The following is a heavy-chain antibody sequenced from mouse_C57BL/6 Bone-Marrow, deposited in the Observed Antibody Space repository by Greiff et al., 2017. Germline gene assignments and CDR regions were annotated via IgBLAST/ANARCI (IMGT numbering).Heavy chain of an antibody. CDR1: GYAFSSSW. V-gene: IGHV1-82*01. CDR2: IYPGDGDT. D-gene: IGHD1-1*01. J-gene: IGHJ4*01. CDR3: AREGSSPLYAMDY. Sequence: VQLQQSGPELVKPGASVKISCKASGYAFSSSWMNWVKQRPGKGLEWIGRIYPGDGDTNYTGKFKGKATLTADKSSSTAYMQLSSLTSEGSAVYFCAREGSSPLYAMDYWGQGTSVTVSS.